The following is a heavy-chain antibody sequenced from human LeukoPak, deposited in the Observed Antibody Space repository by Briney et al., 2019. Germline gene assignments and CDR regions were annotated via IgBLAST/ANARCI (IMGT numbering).Heavy chain of an antibody. Sequence: GASVKVSCKASGGTFSSYAISWVRQAPGQGLEWMGGIIPIFGTANYAQKFQGRATITADESTSTAYMELSSLRSEDTAAYYCARDRGSGWPVDYWGQGTLVTVSS. V-gene: IGHV1-69*13. CDR1: GGTFSSYA. CDR2: IIPIFGTA. CDR3: ARDRGSGWPVDY. D-gene: IGHD6-19*01. J-gene: IGHJ4*02.